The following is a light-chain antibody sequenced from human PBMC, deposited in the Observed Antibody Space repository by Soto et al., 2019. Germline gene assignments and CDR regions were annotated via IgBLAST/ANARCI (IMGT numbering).Light chain of an antibody. CDR2: DVS. CDR1: ASDVGDYNY. CDR3: SSYTSTRTHVI. J-gene: IGLJ2*01. V-gene: IGLV2-14*01. Sequence: QSALTQPASVSGSPGQSITISCTATASDVGDYNYVSWFQRYPGKAPKLMIYDVSNRPSGVSNRFSGSKSGNTASLTISGLQAEAEADYYCSSYTSTRTHVIFGGGTQLTVL.